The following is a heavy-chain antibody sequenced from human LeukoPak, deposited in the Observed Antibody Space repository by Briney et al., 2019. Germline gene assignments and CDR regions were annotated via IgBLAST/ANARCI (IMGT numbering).Heavy chain of an antibody. CDR1: GYTFTSYG. J-gene: IGHJ4*02. V-gene: IGHV1-18*01. Sequence: ASVKVSCKASGYTFTSYGISWVRQAPGQGLEWMGRISAYNGNTNYAQKLQGRVTMTTDTSTSTAYMELRSLRSDDTAVYYCARQHRFLEWLPKYDYWGQGTLVTVSS. D-gene: IGHD3-3*01. CDR3: ARQHRFLEWLPKYDY. CDR2: ISAYNGNT.